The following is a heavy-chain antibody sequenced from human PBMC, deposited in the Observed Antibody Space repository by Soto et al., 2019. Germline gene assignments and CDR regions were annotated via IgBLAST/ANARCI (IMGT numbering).Heavy chain of an antibody. J-gene: IGHJ5*02. CDR3: ARGDSWMQQLVPTTKNWFDP. CDR1: GGTFSSYT. D-gene: IGHD6-13*01. Sequence: QVQLVQSGAEVKKPGSSVKVSCKASGGTFSSYTISWVRQAPGQGLEWMGRIIPILGIANYAQKFQGRVTITANKSTSTAYMELSSLRSEDTAVYYCARGDSWMQQLVPTTKNWFDPWGQGTLVTVSS. CDR2: IIPILGIA. V-gene: IGHV1-69*02.